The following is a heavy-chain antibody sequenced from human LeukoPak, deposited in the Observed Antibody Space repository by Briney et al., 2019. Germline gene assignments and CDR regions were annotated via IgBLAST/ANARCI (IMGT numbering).Heavy chain of an antibody. V-gene: IGHV4-39*01. J-gene: IGHJ4*02. Sequence: SETLSLTCTVSGGSISTSNYYWGWIRQPPGKGLEWIGNIYYSGRTYYNPSLKSRVTISVDTSKNQFSLKLSSVTAADTAVYYCARGRYYYGSRTYYPDYWGQGTLVTVSS. CDR3: ARGRYYYGSRTYYPDY. CDR2: IYYSGRT. CDR1: GGSISTSNYY. D-gene: IGHD3-10*01.